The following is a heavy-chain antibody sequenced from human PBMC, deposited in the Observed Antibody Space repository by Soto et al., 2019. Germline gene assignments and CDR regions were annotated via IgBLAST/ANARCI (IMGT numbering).Heavy chain of an antibody. J-gene: IGHJ6*02. CDR1: GGSFSGYY. CDR2: INHSGST. Sequence: SETLSLTCAVYGGSFSGYYWSWIRQPPGKGLEWIGEINHSGSTNYNPSLKSRVTISVDTSKNQFSLKLSSVTAADTAVYYCARGCVPGRWLLSRHYYGMDVWGQGTTVTAP. D-gene: IGHD3-3*01. V-gene: IGHV4-34*01. CDR3: ARGCVPGRWLLSRHYYGMDV.